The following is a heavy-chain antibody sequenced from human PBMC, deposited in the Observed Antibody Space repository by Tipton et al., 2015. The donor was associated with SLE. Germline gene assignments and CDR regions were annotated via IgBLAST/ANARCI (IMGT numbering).Heavy chain of an antibody. CDR3: ARAGMITFGGIGY. CDR1: GGSFSGYY. CDR2: INHSGST. D-gene: IGHD3-16*01. J-gene: IGHJ4*02. Sequence: LRLSCAVYGGSFSGYYWNWIRQPPGKGLECIGEINHSGSTNYNPSLKSRVTISVDTSKNQFSLKLSSVTAADTAVYYCARAGMITFGGIGYWGQGSLVTVSS. V-gene: IGHV4-34*01.